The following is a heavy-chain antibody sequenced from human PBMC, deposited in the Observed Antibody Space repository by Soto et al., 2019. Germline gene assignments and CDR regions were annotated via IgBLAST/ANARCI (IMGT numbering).Heavy chain of an antibody. CDR3: VRDVIGFWSGYYTGCFDY. V-gene: IGHV3-7*01. J-gene: IGHJ4*01. D-gene: IGHD3-3*01. CDR2: IKQDGSEE. CDR1: GFTFSRYW. Sequence: EVQLVESGGGLVQPGGSLRLSCAASGFTFSRYWMSWVRQAPGKGLEWVANIKQDGSEESYVDSVRGRFTVSRDNDKNSLYLQMNSLRAEDTAVYYCVRDVIGFWSGYYTGCFDYWGQGILVTVSS.